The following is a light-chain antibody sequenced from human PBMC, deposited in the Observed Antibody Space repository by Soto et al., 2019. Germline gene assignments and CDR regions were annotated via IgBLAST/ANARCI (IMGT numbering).Light chain of an antibody. V-gene: IGLV2-23*01. CDR1: SSDVGSYNL. CDR3: CSYAGRSSYV. Sequence: QSVLTQPASVSGSPGQSITISCTGTSSDVGSYNLVSWYQQHPGKAPKLMIYEGSKRPSGVSNRFSGSKSGNTASLTISGLQAEDEADYSCCSYAGRSSYVFGTGTKLTVL. J-gene: IGLJ1*01. CDR2: EGS.